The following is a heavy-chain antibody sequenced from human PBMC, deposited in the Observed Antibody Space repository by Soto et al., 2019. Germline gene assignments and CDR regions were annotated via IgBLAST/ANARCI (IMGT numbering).Heavy chain of an antibody. CDR2: IWYDGSNK. V-gene: IGHV3-33*01. D-gene: IGHD2-21*02. CDR1: GFTFSSYG. CDR3: ATELYCGGDCSYLSA. Sequence: PGGSLRLSCAASGFTFSSYGMHWVRQAPGKGLEWVAVIWYDGSNKYYADSVKGRFTISRDNSKNTLYLQMNSLRAEDTAVYYCATELYCGGDCSYLSAWGQGTLVTVSS. J-gene: IGHJ5*02.